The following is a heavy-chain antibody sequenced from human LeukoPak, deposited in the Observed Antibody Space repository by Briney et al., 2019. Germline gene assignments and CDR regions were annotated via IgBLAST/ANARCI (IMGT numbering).Heavy chain of an antibody. J-gene: IGHJ4*02. CDR1: GFTFSSYA. Sequence: GGSLRLSCAASGFTFSSYAMSWVRQALGKGLEWVSAISSSDGSTYYADSVKGRFTISRDNSKNTLYLQMNSLRAEDTAIYYCAKDRLLLWFGEYYYWGQGTLVTVSS. D-gene: IGHD3-10*01. CDR2: ISSSDGST. V-gene: IGHV3-23*01. CDR3: AKDRLLLWFGEYYY.